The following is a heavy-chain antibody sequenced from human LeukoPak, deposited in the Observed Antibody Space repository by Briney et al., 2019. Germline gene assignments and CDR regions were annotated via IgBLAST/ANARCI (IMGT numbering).Heavy chain of an antibody. CDR3: ASSGPTYSGYDYYFDY. V-gene: IGHV1-69*13. CDR1: GYTFTSYD. CDR2: IIPIFGTA. D-gene: IGHD5-12*01. J-gene: IGHJ4*02. Sequence: SVKVSCKASGYTFTSYDINWVRQATGQGLEWMGGIIPIFGTANYAQKFQGRVTITADESTSTAYMELSSLRSEDTAVYYCASSGPTYSGYDYYFDYWGQGTLVTVSS.